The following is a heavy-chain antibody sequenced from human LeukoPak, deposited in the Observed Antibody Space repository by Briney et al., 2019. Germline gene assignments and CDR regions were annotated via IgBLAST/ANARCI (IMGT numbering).Heavy chain of an antibody. CDR1: GYTFTSYD. J-gene: IGHJ4*02. CDR3: ARVMITFGGVIADY. D-gene: IGHD3-16*02. V-gene: IGHV1-18*01. Sequence: GASVKVSCKASGYTFTSYDISWVRQAPGQGLEWMGWISAYNGNTNYAQKLQGRVTMTTDTSTSTAYMELRSLRSDDTAVYYCARVMITFGGVIADYWGQGTLVTVSS. CDR2: ISAYNGNT.